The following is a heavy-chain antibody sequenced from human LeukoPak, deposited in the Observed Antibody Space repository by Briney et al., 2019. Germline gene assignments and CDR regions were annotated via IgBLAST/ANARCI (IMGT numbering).Heavy chain of an antibody. CDR3: ARTRLPYNWFDP. J-gene: IGHJ5*02. V-gene: IGHV1-18*01. CDR2: ISAYNGNT. Sequence: ASVKVSCKASGYTFTSYGISWVRQAPGQGLEWMGWISAYNGNTNYAQKLQGRVTMTTDTSTSTAYMELRSLRSDDTDVYYCARTRLPYNWFDPWGQGTLVTVSS. CDR1: GYTFTSYG. D-gene: IGHD6-25*01.